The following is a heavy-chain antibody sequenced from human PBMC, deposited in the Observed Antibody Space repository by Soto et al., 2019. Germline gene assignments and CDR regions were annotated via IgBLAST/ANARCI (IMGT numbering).Heavy chain of an antibody. CDR1: GFTFSSYG. D-gene: IGHD6-19*01. CDR3: VKDGSSGWPYYYGMDV. V-gene: IGHV3-30*18. CDR2: ISYDGRNK. Sequence: LRLSCAASGFTFSSYGMHWVRQAPGKGLEWVAVISYDGRNKYYADSVKGRFTISRDNSKKKLYLQMSSLRNEETAVYYCVKDGSSGWPYYYGMDVWGQRTTVTVSS. J-gene: IGHJ6*02.